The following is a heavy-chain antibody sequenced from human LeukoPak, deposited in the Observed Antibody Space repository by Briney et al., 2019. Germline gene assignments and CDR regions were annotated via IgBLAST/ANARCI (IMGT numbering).Heavy chain of an antibody. CDR3: AKKRYFDWLLLQH. V-gene: IGHV3-48*01. CDR2: ISSSSSTI. J-gene: IGHJ1*01. CDR1: GFTFSSYS. Sequence: PGGSLRLSCAASGFTFSSYSMNWVRQAPGKGLEWVSYISSSSSTIYYADSVKGRFTISRDNAKNSLYLQMNSLRAEDTAVYYCAKKRYFDWLLLQHWGQGTLVTVSS. D-gene: IGHD3-9*01.